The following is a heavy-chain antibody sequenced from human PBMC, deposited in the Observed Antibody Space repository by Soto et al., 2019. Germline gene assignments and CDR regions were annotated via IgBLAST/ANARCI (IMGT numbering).Heavy chain of an antibody. CDR1: GFTFSSYG. J-gene: IGHJ4*02. D-gene: IGHD3-10*01. V-gene: IGHV3-30*18. CDR2: ISYDGSNK. Sequence: GGSLRLSCAASGFTFSSYGMHWVRQAPGKGLEWVAVISYDGSNKYYADSVKGRFTISRDNSKNTLYLQMNSLRAEDTAVYYCAKDRSDSSGLDYWGQGTLVTVSS. CDR3: AKDRSDSSGLDY.